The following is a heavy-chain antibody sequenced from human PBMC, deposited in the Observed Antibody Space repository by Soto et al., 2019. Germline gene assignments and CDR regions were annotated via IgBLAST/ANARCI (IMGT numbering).Heavy chain of an antibody. V-gene: IGHV1-8*02. CDR3: ARGQYFSDSSGYDDY. Sequence: SVKVSCKASGYTFTTYDINWVRQAAGQGLVWMGWMNPNSGNRGYAQKFQGRVTMTRDTSISTAYMELSDLRSEDTAVYYCARGQYFSDSSGYDDYWGQGTQVTVSS. CDR1: GYTFTTYD. D-gene: IGHD3-22*01. CDR2: MNPNSGNR. J-gene: IGHJ4*02.